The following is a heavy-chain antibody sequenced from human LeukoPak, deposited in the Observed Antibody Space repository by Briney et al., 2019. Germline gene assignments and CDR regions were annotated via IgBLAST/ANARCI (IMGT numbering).Heavy chain of an antibody. V-gene: IGHV3-43*02. J-gene: IGHJ4*02. CDR2: ISADGGSA. Sequence: GGSLRLSCVASGLTFGESAMHWVRHAPGKGLEWVSLISADGGSAFSADSVKGRFSISRDNSKNSLYLQMDSLRSEDTAMYYCAKESGKFDYWGQGTLVVVSS. CDR1: GLTFGESA. CDR3: AKESGKFDY.